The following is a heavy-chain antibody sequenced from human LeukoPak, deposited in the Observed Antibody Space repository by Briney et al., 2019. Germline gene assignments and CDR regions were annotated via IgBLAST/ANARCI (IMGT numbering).Heavy chain of an antibody. CDR3: ARDQYYDILTGYYAPPDY. J-gene: IGHJ4*02. Sequence: ASVKVSCKASGYTFTSYGISWVRQAPGQGLEWMGWINTNTGNPTYAQGFTGRFVFSLDTSVSTAYLQISSLKAEDTAVYYCARDQYYDILTGYYAPPDYWGQGTLVTVSS. CDR2: INTNTGNP. V-gene: IGHV7-4-1*02. CDR1: GYTFTSYG. D-gene: IGHD3-9*01.